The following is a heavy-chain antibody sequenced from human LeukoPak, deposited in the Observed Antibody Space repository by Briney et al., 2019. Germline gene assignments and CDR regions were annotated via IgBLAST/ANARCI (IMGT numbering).Heavy chain of an antibody. CDR2: ISSSSSYT. CDR3: ARGGSYVDY. Sequence: PGGSLRLSCAASEFTFSSYWMHWVRQAPGKGPEWVSYISSSSSYTNYADSVKGRFTISRDNAKNSLYLQMNSLRAEDTAVYYCARGGSYVDYWGQGTLVTVSS. D-gene: IGHD1-26*01. V-gene: IGHV3-21*05. CDR1: EFTFSSYW. J-gene: IGHJ4*02.